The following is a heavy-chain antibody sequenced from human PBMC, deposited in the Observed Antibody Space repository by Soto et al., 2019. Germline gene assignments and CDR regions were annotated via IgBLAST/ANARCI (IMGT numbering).Heavy chain of an antibody. D-gene: IGHD2-2*01. Sequence: QVQLVQSGAEVKKPGASVKVSCKASGYTFTSYDINWVRQATGQGLEWMGWMNPNSGNTGYAQKFQGRVAMTRNTSISTAYMELSSLRSEDTAVYYCARGVGYCSSTSCFYYMDVWGKGTTVTVSS. V-gene: IGHV1-8*01. CDR3: ARGVGYCSSTSCFYYMDV. CDR2: MNPNSGNT. CDR1: GYTFTSYD. J-gene: IGHJ6*03.